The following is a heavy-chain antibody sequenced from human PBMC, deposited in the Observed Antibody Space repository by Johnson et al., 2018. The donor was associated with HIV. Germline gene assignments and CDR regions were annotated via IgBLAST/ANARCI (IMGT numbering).Heavy chain of an antibody. D-gene: IGHD6-19*01. CDR3: TREGRTVAAFTVGAFDI. J-gene: IGHJ3*02. CDR1: GFTFSNAW. V-gene: IGHV3-15*01. CDR2: IKSKTDGGTT. Sequence: VQLVESGGGLVKPGGSLRLSCTVSGFTFSNAWMNWVRQAPRKGLEWVGRIKSKTDGGTTDYAAPVKGRFIISRDDSKNTLYLKMNSLKTEDTAVYYCTREGRTVAAFTVGAFDIWGQGTVVIVSS.